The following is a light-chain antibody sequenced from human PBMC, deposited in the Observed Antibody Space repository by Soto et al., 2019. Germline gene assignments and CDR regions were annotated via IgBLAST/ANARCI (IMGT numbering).Light chain of an antibody. J-gene: IGKJ4*01. CDR2: GVS. Sequence: EVVLTQSPGTLSLSPGERATLSCRASQRVSSGYLAWYQQKPGQAPRLLIYGVSSRAAGIPDRFSGSGSGTDFTLTISRLEPEDYAVYYCQQYDKSPLTFGGGTKVDIK. V-gene: IGKV3-20*01. CDR1: QRVSSGY. CDR3: QQYDKSPLT.